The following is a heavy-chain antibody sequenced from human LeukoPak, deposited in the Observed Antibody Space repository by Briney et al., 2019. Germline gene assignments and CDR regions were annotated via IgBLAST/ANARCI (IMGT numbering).Heavy chain of an antibody. J-gene: IGHJ3*02. CDR1: GFTFSSYG. D-gene: IGHD3-16*01. CDR2: IRYDGSNK. Sequence: GGSLRLSCAASGFTFSSYGMHWVRQAPGKGLEWVAFIRYDGSNKYYADSVKGRFTISRDNAKNSLYLQMNSLRAEDTAVYYCCRGEYAFDIWGQGTMVTVSS. V-gene: IGHV3-30*02. CDR3: CRGEYAFDI.